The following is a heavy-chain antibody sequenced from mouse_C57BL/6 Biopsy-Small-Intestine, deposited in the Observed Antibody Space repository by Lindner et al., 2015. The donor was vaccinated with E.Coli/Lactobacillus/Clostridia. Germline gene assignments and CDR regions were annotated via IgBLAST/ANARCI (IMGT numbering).Heavy chain of an antibody. CDR2: IYPRSGNT. CDR1: GYTFTSYG. V-gene: IGHV1-81*01. D-gene: IGHD1-1*01. J-gene: IGHJ1*03. Sequence: VQLQESGAELARPGASVKLSCKASGYTFTSYGISWVKQRTGQGLEWIGEIYPRSGNTYYNEKFKGKATLTADKSSSTAYMELRSLTSEDSAVYFCAKITTVVATDWYFGVWGTGTTVIVSS. CDR3: AKITTVVATDWYFGV.